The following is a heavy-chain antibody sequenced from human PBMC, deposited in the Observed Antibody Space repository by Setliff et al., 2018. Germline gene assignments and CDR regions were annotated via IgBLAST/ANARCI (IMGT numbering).Heavy chain of an antibody. Sequence: PGGSLRLSCATSGFTFSNYAMGWVRQAPGKGLEWVSVSTSSGRDTYYTDSVKGRFTISRDNSDNTLYLQMSSLRDADTAVYFCAKDIRFMSRGGDYWGQGTLVTVSS. D-gene: IGHD6-19*01. J-gene: IGHJ4*02. CDR3: AKDIRFMSRGGDY. CDR2: STSSGRDT. V-gene: IGHV3-23*01. CDR1: GFTFSNYA.